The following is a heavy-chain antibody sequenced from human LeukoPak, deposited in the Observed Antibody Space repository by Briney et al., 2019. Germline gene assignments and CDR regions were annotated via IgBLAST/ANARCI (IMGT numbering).Heavy chain of an antibody. V-gene: IGHV3-20*04. Sequence: GGSLRLSCAASGFTFSSYEMNWVRQAPGKGLEWVSGINWNGGSTGYADSVKGRFTISRDNAKNSLYLQMNSLRAEDTALYYCAREMYSSGWLNAFDIWGQGTMVTVSS. CDR3: AREMYSSGWLNAFDI. J-gene: IGHJ3*02. CDR1: GFTFSSYE. D-gene: IGHD6-19*01. CDR2: INWNGGST.